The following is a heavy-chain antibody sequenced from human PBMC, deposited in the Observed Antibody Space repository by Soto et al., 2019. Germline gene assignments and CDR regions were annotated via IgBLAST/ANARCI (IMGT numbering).Heavy chain of an antibody. CDR2: LNPNSGDT. CDR3: ARGRDYVFWGGLNWFDP. CDR1: GYTFTSYD. J-gene: IGHJ5*02. V-gene: IGHV1-8*01. D-gene: IGHD3-3*01. Sequence: GASVKVSCKASGYTFTSYDINWVRQATGQGLEWMGWLNPNSGDTGYAQKFQGRVTMTGRISISTAYMELSSLRSEDTAVYYCARGRDYVFWGGLNWFDPWGQGTLVTVSS.